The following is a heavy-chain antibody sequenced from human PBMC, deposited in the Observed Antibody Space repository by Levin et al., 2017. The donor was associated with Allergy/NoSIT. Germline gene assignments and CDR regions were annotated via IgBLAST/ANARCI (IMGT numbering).Heavy chain of an antibody. CDR1: GYTFTNYG. CDR3: AREAAAGSGGDY. CDR2: ISAFNHNT. V-gene: IGHV1-18*01. J-gene: IGHJ4*02. D-gene: IGHD6-13*01. Sequence: GGSLRLSCKASGYTFTNYGISWMRQAPGQGLEWMGWISAFNHNTDYAQKFQGRVTMTTDTSTSTAYMELRSLISDDTALYYCAREAAAGSGGDYWGQGTLVTVSS.